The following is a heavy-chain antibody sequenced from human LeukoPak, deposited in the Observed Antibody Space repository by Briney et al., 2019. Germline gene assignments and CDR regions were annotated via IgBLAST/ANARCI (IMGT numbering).Heavy chain of an antibody. CDR2: IIGSGRST. J-gene: IGHJ4*02. CDR3: AKGFNYYASGSHFDS. Sequence: GGSLRLSCAASGFTFNSYVMNWVRQAPGKGLEWVSGIIGSGRSTYYADYVKGRFSISRDNSQNTVYLQMNSLRVEDTAVYFCAKGFNYYASGSHFDSWGQGTLVTVSS. CDR1: GFTFNSYV. V-gene: IGHV3-23*01. D-gene: IGHD3-10*01.